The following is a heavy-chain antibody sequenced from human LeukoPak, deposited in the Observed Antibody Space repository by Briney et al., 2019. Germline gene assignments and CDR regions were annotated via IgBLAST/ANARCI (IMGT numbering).Heavy chain of an antibody. CDR3: ATLSHSSSSWDYYFDY. V-gene: IGHV1-2*02. D-gene: IGHD6-6*01. Sequence: ASVKVSCKASAYAFSGYYIHWVRQAPGHGRERMGWINFNSGGKIFAEKFQDRVTMARDTSISTAYMELSRLRSDDTAVYYCATLSHSSSSWDYYFDYWGQGTLVTVSS. CDR2: INFNSGGK. CDR1: AYAFSGYY. J-gene: IGHJ4*02.